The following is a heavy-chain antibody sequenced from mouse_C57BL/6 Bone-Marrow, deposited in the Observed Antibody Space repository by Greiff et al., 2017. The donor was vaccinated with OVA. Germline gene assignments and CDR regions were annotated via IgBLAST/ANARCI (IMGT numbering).Heavy chain of an antibody. CDR3: ALLRRYWYCDV. Sequence: EVKLQQSGPELVKPGASVKISCKASGYTFTDYYMNWVKQSHGKSLEWIGDINPNNGGTSYNQKFKGKATLTVDKSSSTAYMELRSLTSEDSAVYYCALLRRYWYCDVWGTGTTVTVSS. V-gene: IGHV1-26*01. J-gene: IGHJ1*03. CDR2: INPNNGGT. CDR1: GYTFTDYY. D-gene: IGHD2-4*01.